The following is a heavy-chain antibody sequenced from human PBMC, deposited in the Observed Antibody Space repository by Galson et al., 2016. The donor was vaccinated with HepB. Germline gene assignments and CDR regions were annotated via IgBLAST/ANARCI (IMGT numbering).Heavy chain of an antibody. J-gene: IGHJ4*02. V-gene: IGHV3-30*04. Sequence: SLRLSCAASGFTFSNFAMHWVRQAPGKGLEWVAGVSYDGTNKYYTDSVKGRFTISRDNSKNTLYLQMSSLRGEDTAVYYCARDPWRWAAAPVVLDYWGQGTLVTVSS. CDR1: GFTFSNFA. CDR3: ARDPWRWAAAPVVLDY. D-gene: IGHD6-13*01. CDR2: VSYDGTNK.